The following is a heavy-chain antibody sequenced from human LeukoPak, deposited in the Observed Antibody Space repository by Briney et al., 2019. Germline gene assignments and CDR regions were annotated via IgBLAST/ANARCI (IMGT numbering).Heavy chain of an antibody. CDR1: GFSFSNYW. CDR2: IKHDGTEK. CDR3: ARDSGDRTVDY. J-gene: IGHJ4*02. Sequence: PGGSLRLSWAASGFSFSNYWMSWVRQAPGKGLESVTNIKHDGTEKHYVDSVEGRFTVSRDNAKNSVYPQMNSLRVDDTAVYYCARDSGDRTVDYWGQGTLVTVSS. D-gene: IGHD6-25*01. V-gene: IGHV3-7*01.